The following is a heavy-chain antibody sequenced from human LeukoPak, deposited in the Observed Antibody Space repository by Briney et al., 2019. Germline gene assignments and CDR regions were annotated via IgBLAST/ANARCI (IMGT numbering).Heavy chain of an antibody. D-gene: IGHD5-24*01. CDR1: GFTFSSYA. J-gene: IGHJ1*01. V-gene: IGHV3-30*04. CDR3: ARAGEVEMATITGYFQH. CDR2: ISYDGSNK. Sequence: GGSLRLSCAASGFTFSSYAMHWVRQAPGKGLEWVAVISYDGSNKYYADSVKGRFTISRDNSKNTLYLQMNSLRAEDTAVYYCARAGEVEMATITGYFQHWGQGTLVTVSS.